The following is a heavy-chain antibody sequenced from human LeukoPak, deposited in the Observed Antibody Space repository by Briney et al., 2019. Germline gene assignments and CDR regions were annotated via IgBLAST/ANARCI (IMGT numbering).Heavy chain of an antibody. J-gene: IGHJ4*02. D-gene: IGHD3-22*01. V-gene: IGHV3-11*01. Sequence: GGSLRLSCAASGFTFSDYYMSWIRQAPGKGLEWVSYISSSGSTIYYADSVKGRFTISRDNAKNSLYLQMNSLRAEDTAVYYCAKSRDLYYYDSSGSDYWGQGTLVTVSS. CDR3: AKSRDLYYYDSSGSDY. CDR2: ISSSGSTI. CDR1: GFTFSDYY.